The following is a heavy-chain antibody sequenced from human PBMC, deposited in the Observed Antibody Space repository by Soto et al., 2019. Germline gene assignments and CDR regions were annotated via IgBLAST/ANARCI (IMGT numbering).Heavy chain of an antibody. Sequence: EVQLVESGGGLVQPGGSLRLSCAASGFTFSSYSMNWVRQAPGKGLEWVSYISSSSSTIYYADSVKGRFTISRDNAKNSLYLQMNSLRAEDTAVYYCARGRRPGTIFGVVIIRSMDVWGKGTTVTVSS. CDR1: GFTFSSYS. CDR3: ARGRRPGTIFGVVIIRSMDV. J-gene: IGHJ6*03. V-gene: IGHV3-48*01. CDR2: ISSSSSTI. D-gene: IGHD3-3*01.